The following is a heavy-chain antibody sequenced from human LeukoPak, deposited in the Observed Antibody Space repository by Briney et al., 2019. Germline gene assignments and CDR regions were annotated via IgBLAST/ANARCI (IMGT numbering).Heavy chain of an antibody. Sequence: SETLSLTCTVSGGSISSSSYYWAWIRQPPGKGLEWIGSIYYSGSTYYNPSLKSRVTISVDTSKNQFSLKLSSVTAADTAVYYCARVSRAYCGGDCSTWLFDYWGQGTLVTVSS. CDR1: GGSISSSSYY. V-gene: IGHV4-39*07. D-gene: IGHD2-21*02. CDR3: ARVSRAYCGGDCSTWLFDY. J-gene: IGHJ4*02. CDR2: IYYSGST.